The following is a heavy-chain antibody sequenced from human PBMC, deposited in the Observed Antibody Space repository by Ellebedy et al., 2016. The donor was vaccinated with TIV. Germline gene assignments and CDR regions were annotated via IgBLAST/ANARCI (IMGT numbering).Heavy chain of an antibody. CDR2: INPSGGST. CDR3: AREGGITRKGNGMDV. V-gene: IGHV1-46*01. J-gene: IGHJ6*02. D-gene: IGHD3-10*01. CDR1: GYTFTSYY. Sequence: ASVKVSCXASGYTFTSYYMHWVRQAPGQGLEWMGIINPSGGSTSYAQKFQGGVTMTRDTSTSTVYMELSSLRSEDTAVYYCAREGGITRKGNGMDVWGQGTTVTVSS.